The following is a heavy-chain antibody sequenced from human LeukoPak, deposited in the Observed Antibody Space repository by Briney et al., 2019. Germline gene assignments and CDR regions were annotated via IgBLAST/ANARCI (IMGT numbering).Heavy chain of an antibody. CDR2: IRYDGSNK. J-gene: IGHJ6*03. Sequence: GGSLRLSCAASGFTFSSYGMHWVRQAPGKGLEWVAFIRYDGSNKYYADSVKGRFTISRDNSKNTLYLQMNSLRAEDTAVYYCAKEGSGSYYGAVREFYYYYMDVWGKGTTVTVSS. CDR1: GFTFSSYG. V-gene: IGHV3-30*02. CDR3: AKEGSGSYYGAVREFYYYYMDV. D-gene: IGHD1-26*01.